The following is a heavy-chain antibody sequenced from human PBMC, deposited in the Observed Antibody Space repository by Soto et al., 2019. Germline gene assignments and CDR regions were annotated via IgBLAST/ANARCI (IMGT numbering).Heavy chain of an antibody. CDR1: GFTFSTYG. CDR2: ISSDGSNK. Sequence: QVQLVESGGGVVQPGRSLRLSCATSGFTFSTYGMHWVRQAPGKGREGVAVISSDGSNKYQADSVKGRFTISRDNSKNTLYLQMNSLRAEDTAVYYCAKAKYSGSSYFDYWGQGTLVTVSS. V-gene: IGHV3-30*18. D-gene: IGHD1-26*01. J-gene: IGHJ4*02. CDR3: AKAKYSGSSYFDY.